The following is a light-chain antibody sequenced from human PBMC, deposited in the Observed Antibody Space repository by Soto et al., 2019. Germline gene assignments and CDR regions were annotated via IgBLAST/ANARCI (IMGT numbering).Light chain of an antibody. CDR2: GAS. J-gene: IGKJ1*01. CDR3: QQSGSSSWT. CDR1: QSVTTNY. Sequence: DIELTQSPGTLSLSPGERATLSCRASQSVTTNYLAWYQQKPGQAPRLLIYGASNRATGIPDRFSGSGSGTDFTLTISRLEPADFAVYYCQQSGSSSWTFGQGTKVEIK. V-gene: IGKV3-20*01.